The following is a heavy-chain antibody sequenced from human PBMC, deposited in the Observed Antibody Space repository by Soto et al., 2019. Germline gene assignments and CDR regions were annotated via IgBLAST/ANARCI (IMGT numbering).Heavy chain of an antibody. CDR1: GLTFSTYW. V-gene: IGHV3-7*02. CDR3: ALGTWIQCTRY. Sequence: PGGSLRLSCAVSGLTFSTYWMSWVRQAPGKGLEWVASINQDGSEEYFVDSMKGRFTIPRDNAKNSLSLQMNSLRAEDTALYYCALGTWIQCTRYWGQGALVTVSS. J-gene: IGHJ4*02. CDR2: INQDGSEE. D-gene: IGHD5-18*01.